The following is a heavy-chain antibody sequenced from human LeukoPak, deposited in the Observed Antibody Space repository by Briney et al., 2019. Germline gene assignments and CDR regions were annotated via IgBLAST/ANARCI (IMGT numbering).Heavy chain of an antibody. J-gene: IGHJ4*02. Sequence: GGSLRLSCAASGFTFSTYAMSWVRQAPGKGLEWVSGISDSGGTTYYADSVKGRFTIFRDNSKNTLYLQMNSLRAEDTAVYYRAKHSYRVDSFTDYWGQGTLVTVSS. CDR2: ISDSGGTT. CDR1: GFTFSTYA. CDR3: AKHSYRVDSFTDY. D-gene: IGHD5-12*01. V-gene: IGHV3-23*01.